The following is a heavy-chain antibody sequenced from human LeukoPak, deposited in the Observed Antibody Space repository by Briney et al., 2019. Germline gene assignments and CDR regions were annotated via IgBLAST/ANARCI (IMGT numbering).Heavy chain of an antibody. Sequence: GGSLRLSCAASGFTFSNYDMYWVCQAPGKGLEWVAFIDYDGTVKYYEDSVKGRFTISRDNSKHTVYLQMNSLRTEDTAIYYCARKFVDYWGQGTLVTVSA. D-gene: IGHD2-21*01. CDR2: IDYDGTVK. CDR1: GFTFSNYD. J-gene: IGHJ4*02. CDR3: ARKFVDY. V-gene: IGHV3-30*02.